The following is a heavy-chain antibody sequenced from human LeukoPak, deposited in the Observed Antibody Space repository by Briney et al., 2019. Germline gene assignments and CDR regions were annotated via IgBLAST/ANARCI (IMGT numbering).Heavy chain of an antibody. D-gene: IGHD6-19*01. CDR3: ATSGYSSGWSYFDY. Sequence: GGSLRLSCAASGFTFSSYSMNWVRQAPGRGLEWVSSISSSSSYIYYADSVKGRFTISRDNAKNSLYLQMNSLRAEDTAVYYCATSGYSSGWSYFDYWGQGTLVTVSS. CDR2: ISSSSSYI. CDR1: GFTFSSYS. J-gene: IGHJ4*02. V-gene: IGHV3-21*01.